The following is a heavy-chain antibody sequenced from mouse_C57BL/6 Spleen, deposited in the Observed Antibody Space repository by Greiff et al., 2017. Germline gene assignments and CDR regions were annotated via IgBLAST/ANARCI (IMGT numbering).Heavy chain of an antibody. CDR1: GFSFNTYA. CDR3: VRHGDYGTYAMDY. V-gene: IGHV10-1*01. Sequence: EVQLVESGGGLVQPKGSLKLSCAASGFSFNTYAMNWVRQAPGKGLEWVARIRSKSNNYATYYADSVKDRFTISRDDSESMLYLQMNNLKTEDTAMYYCVRHGDYGTYAMDYWGQGTSVTVSS. J-gene: IGHJ4*01. D-gene: IGHD2-4*01. CDR2: IRSKSNNYAT.